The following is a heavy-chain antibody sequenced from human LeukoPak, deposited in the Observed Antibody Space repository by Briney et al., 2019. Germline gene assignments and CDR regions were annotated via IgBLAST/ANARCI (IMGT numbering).Heavy chain of an antibody. Sequence: GGSLRLSCAASGFIFSNYDMHWVRQVPGKGLEWVSVIGTAGDTYYPDSVQGRFTISRENAKNSLYLQMNSLRAGDTAVYYCARSLAYCSRSSCSPHWFYGMDVWGQGTTVTVSS. CDR1: GFIFSNYD. CDR2: IGTAGDT. J-gene: IGHJ6*02. V-gene: IGHV3-13*04. D-gene: IGHD2-2*01. CDR3: ARSLAYCSRSSCSPHWFYGMDV.